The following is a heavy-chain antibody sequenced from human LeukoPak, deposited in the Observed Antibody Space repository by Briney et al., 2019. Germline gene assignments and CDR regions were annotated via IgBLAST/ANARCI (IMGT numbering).Heavy chain of an antibody. V-gene: IGHV1-46*01. D-gene: IGHD6-13*01. Sequence: ASVKVSCKASGYTFTTYWIQWVRQAPGQGLEWVALINPNDGSTTYAHKFQGRVTMTRDTSTSTVYMDLSRLTSEDTAVYYCARAPRDSSTMLDYWGQGTLVTVSS. CDR1: GYTFTTYW. CDR2: INPNDGST. J-gene: IGHJ4*02. CDR3: ARAPRDSSTMLDY.